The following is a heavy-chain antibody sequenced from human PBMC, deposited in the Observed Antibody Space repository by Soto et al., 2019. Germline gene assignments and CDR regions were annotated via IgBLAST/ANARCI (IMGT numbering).Heavy chain of an antibody. CDR2: IKSKTDGGTT. CDR3: TTLAGGPEVLDY. Sequence: PVGSLRLSCAASGFTFSNAWMSWVRQAPGKGLEWVGRIKSKTDGGTTDYAAPVKGRFTISRDDSKNTLYLQMNSLKTEDTAVYYCTTLAGGPEVLDYWGQGTLVTVSS. D-gene: IGHD3-3*02. V-gene: IGHV3-15*01. J-gene: IGHJ4*02. CDR1: GFTFSNAW.